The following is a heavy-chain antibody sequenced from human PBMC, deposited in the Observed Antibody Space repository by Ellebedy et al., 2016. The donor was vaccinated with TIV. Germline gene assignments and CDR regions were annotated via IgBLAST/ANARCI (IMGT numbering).Heavy chain of an antibody. CDR1: GYTFATYG. CDR2: SRVYGNT. CDR3: ARSFAVAGHFDF. Sequence: AASVKVSCKASGYTFATYGISGVRQAPGQGPEWMGWSRVYGNTNIAEKFQVRITMTADTSTTTAYLELRSLRSDDTAVYYCARSFAVAGHFDFWGQGTLVTVSS. J-gene: IGHJ4*02. V-gene: IGHV1-18*01. D-gene: IGHD6-19*01.